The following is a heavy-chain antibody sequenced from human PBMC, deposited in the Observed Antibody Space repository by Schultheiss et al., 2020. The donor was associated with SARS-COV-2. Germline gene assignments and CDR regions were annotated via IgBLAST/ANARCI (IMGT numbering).Heavy chain of an antibody. Sequence: GESLKISCAASGITFSSYAMGWVRQAPGKGLEWVSVIYSGGSTYYADSVKGRFTISRDNSKNTLYLQMNSLRAEDTAVYYCARDTEVGFDYWGQGTLVTVSS. CDR1: GITFSSYA. CDR2: IYSGGST. D-gene: IGHD1-14*01. J-gene: IGHJ4*02. V-gene: IGHV3-53*01. CDR3: ARDTEVGFDY.